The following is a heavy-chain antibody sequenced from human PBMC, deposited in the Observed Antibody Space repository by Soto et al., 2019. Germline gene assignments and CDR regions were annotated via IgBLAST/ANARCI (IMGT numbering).Heavy chain of an antibody. CDR3: ARAQGVGVVAATPHHAFDI. CDR1: GGTFSSYA. CDR2: IIPIFGTA. V-gene: IGHV1-69*01. Sequence: QVQLVQSGAEVKKPGSSVKVSCKASGGTFSSYAISWVRQAPGQGLEWMGGIIPIFGTANYAQKFQGRVTITADESTSTAYMELSSLRSEDTAVYYCARAQGVGVVAATPHHAFDIWCQGTMVTVSS. J-gene: IGHJ3*02. D-gene: IGHD2-15*01.